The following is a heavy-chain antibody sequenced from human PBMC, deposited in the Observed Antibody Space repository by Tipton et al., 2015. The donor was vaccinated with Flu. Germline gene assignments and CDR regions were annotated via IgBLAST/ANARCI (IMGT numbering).Heavy chain of an antibody. CDR3: ARFGPRRDGYR. Sequence: LRLSCAASGFTVSSNYMSWIRQPPGKGLEWIGEINHSGSTNYNPSLKSRVTISVDTSKNQFSLKLSSVTAADTAVYYCARFGPRRDGYRWGQGTLVTVSS. CDR2: INHSGST. CDR1: GFTVSSNY. V-gene: IGHV4-34*01. D-gene: IGHD5-24*01. J-gene: IGHJ4*02.